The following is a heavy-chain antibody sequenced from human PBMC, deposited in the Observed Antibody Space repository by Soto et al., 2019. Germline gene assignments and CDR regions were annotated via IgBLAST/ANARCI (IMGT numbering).Heavy chain of an antibody. CDR1: GGSISSGGYY. CDR3: GRAWGGYFDY. Sequence: QVQLQESGPGLVKPSQTLSLTCTVSGGSISSGGYYWSWIRQHPGKGLEWIGYIYYSGRTYYNPSSKSRVTIAEGTSKNQFALRLSSVPATATAVYYCGRAWGGYFDYWGQGTLVTVSS. CDR2: IYYSGRT. V-gene: IGHV4-31*03. J-gene: IGHJ4*02. D-gene: IGHD3-16*01.